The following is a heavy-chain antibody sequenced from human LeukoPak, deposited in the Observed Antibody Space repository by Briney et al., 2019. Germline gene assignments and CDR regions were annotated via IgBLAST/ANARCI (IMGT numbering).Heavy chain of an antibody. V-gene: IGHV3-48*03. J-gene: IGHJ4*02. CDR1: GFSFSTQE. D-gene: IGHD5-12*01. CDR3: ARGSYTGFDLYFDS. CDR2: ISKDGRTI. Sequence: GGSLRLSCAASGFSFSTQEMAWVRQAPGKGLEWASYISKDGRTIYYADSVKGRFTISRDNTRNSLFLQLSSLSADDTAFYYCARGSYTGFDLYFDSWGQGTLVTISS.